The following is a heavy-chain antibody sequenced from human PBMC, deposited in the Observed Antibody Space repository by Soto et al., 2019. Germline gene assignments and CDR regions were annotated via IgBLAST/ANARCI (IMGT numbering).Heavy chain of an antibody. Sequence: PGGSLRLSCAASGFTFSNAWMSWVRQAPGKGLEWVGRIKSKTDGGTTDYAAPVKGRFTISRDDSKNTLYLQMNSLKTEDTAVYYCTTTHLGYYDPHSAYWGQGTLVTVSS. D-gene: IGHD3-22*01. CDR3: TTTHLGYYDPHSAY. CDR2: IKSKTDGGTT. J-gene: IGHJ4*02. V-gene: IGHV3-15*01. CDR1: GFTFSNAW.